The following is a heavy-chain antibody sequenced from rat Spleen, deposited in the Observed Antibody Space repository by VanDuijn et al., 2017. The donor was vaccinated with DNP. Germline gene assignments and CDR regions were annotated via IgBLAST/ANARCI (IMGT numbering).Heavy chain of an antibody. CDR1: GSSITSNY. Sequence: EVQLQESGSGLVKPSQSLSLTCSVTGSSITSNYWGWIRKFPGNKMEYIGHISYSDSTYYNPSLKSRISITRDTSKNQFFLQLNSVTTEDTATYYCVSGSTFDYWGQGVMVTVSS. D-gene: IGHD4-1*01. J-gene: IGHJ2*01. CDR2: ISYSDST. CDR3: VSGSTFDY. V-gene: IGHV3-1*01.